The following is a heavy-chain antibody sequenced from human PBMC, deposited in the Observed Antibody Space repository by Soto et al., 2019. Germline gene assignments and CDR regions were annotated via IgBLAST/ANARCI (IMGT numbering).Heavy chain of an antibody. CDR3: ARHGGYYAPFDY. Sequence: SETLSLTCTVSGGSISSSSYYWGWIRQPPGKGLEWIGSIYYSGSTYYNPSLKSRVTISVDTSKNQFSLKLSSVTAADTAVYYCARHGGYYAPFDYWGQGTLVTVS. J-gene: IGHJ4*02. CDR1: GGSISSSSYY. D-gene: IGHD2-2*01. CDR2: IYYSGST. V-gene: IGHV4-39*01.